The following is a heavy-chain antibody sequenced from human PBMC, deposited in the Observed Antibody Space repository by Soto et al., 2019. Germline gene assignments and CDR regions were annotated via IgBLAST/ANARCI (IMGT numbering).Heavy chain of an antibody. V-gene: IGHV4-30-4*01. D-gene: IGHD3-3*01. CDR1: GGSISSGDYF. Sequence: SETLSLTCTVSGGSISSGDYFWSWIRQPPGKGMEWIGYIYNSGSTYYNPSLKSRLTISVDTSKNQFSLKLSSVTAADTAVYYCARRGMYSDFWSGYSSYYYYGMDVWGGGTTVTVS. J-gene: IGHJ6*02. CDR3: ARRGMYSDFWSGYSSYYYYGMDV. CDR2: IYNSGST.